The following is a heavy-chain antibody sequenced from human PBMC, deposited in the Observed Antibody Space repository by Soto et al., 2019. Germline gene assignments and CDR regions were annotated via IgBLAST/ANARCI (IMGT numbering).Heavy chain of an antibody. V-gene: IGHV4-31*03. J-gene: IGHJ6*02. CDR2: IYYSGST. CDR1: GGSISSGGYY. D-gene: IGHD3-10*01. Sequence: PSETLSLTCTVSGGSISSGGYYWSWIRQHPGKGLEWIGYIYYSGSTYYNPSLKSRVTISVDTSKDQFSLKLSSVTAADTAVYYCARVFGFGGMDVWGQGTTVTVSS. CDR3: ARVFGFGGMDV.